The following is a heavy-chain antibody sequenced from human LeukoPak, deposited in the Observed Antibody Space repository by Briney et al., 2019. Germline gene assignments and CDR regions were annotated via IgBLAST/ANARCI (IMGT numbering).Heavy chain of an antibody. CDR1: GGSISSSSYY. CDR3: ARDPDIKRGYSYGSIVY. CDR2: IYYSGST. J-gene: IGHJ4*02. D-gene: IGHD5-18*01. Sequence: SETLSLTCTVSGGSISSSSYYWGWIRQPPGKGLEWIGSIYYSGSTYYNPSLKSRVTISVDTSKNQFSLKLSSVTAADTAVYYCARDPDIKRGYSYGSIVYWGQGTLVTVSS. V-gene: IGHV4-39*07.